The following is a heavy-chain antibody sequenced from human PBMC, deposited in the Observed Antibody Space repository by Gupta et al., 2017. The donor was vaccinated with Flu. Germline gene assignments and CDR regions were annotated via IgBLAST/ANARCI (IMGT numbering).Heavy chain of an antibody. CDR2: IYSGGST. J-gene: IGHJ3*02. V-gene: IGHV3-53*04. Sequence: EVQLVESGGGLVQPGGSLRLSCAASGFTVSSNYMRWVRQAPGKGLEWVSVIYSGGSTYYADSVKGRFTISRHNSKNTLYLQMNSLRAEDTAVYYCARARWIQLWLPDAFDIWGQGTMVTVSS. D-gene: IGHD5-18*01. CDR3: ARARWIQLWLPDAFDI. CDR1: GFTVSSNY.